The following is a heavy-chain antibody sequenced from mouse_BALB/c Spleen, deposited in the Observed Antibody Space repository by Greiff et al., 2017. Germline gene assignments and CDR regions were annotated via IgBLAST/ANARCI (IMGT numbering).Heavy chain of an antibody. CDR2: ISSGGGST. J-gene: IGHJ3*01. CDR1: GFAFSSYD. Sequence: EVQRVESGGGLVKPGGSLKLSCAASGFAFSSYDMSWVRQTPEKRLEWVAYISSGGGSTYYPDTVKGRFTISRDNAKNTLYLQMSSLKSEDTAMYYCARPYGYGFAYWGQGTLVTVSA. CDR3: ARPYGYGFAY. V-gene: IGHV5-12-1*01. D-gene: IGHD1-2*01.